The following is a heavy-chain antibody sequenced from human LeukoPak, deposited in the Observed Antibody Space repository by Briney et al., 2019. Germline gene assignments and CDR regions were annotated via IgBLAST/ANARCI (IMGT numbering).Heavy chain of an antibody. D-gene: IGHD2-2*01. CDR2: IKQDGSEK. CDR1: GFTFGSYW. J-gene: IGHJ5*02. Sequence: GGTLRLSCAASGFTFGSYWMSWVRQAPGKGREGVANIKQDGSEKYYVDSVKGRFTSSRDNAKNSLYLQMNSLRAEDTAVYYCARDRFTYQQNWFDPWGQETLVTVSS. V-gene: IGHV3-7*01. CDR3: ARDRFTYQQNWFDP.